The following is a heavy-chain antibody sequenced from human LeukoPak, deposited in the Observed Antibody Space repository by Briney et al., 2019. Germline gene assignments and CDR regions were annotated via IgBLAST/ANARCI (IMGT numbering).Heavy chain of an antibody. V-gene: IGHV3-53*01. J-gene: IGHJ4*02. D-gene: IGHD5-18*01. CDR3: ARTWIQLWLGGVDY. CDR2: IYSGGST. Sequence: PGGSLRLSCAASGFTVSSNYMSWVRQAPGKGLEWVSVIYSGGSTYSADSVKGRFTISRDNSKNTLYLQMNSLRAEDTAVYYCARTWIQLWLGGVDYWGQGTLVTVSS. CDR1: GFTVSSNY.